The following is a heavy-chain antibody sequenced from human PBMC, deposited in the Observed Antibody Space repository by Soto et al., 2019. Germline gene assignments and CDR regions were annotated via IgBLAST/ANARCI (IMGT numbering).Heavy chain of an antibody. J-gene: IGHJ4*02. Sequence: SETLSLTCTVSGGSISSYYWSWIRQPPGKGLEWIGDIYYSGSTNYNPSLKSRVTVSVDTSKNQFSLKLTSVTAADTAVYYCARDKITGLFDYWGQGTLVTVSS. CDR2: IYYSGST. D-gene: IGHD2-8*02. CDR1: GGSISSYY. CDR3: ARDKITGLFDY. V-gene: IGHV4-59*12.